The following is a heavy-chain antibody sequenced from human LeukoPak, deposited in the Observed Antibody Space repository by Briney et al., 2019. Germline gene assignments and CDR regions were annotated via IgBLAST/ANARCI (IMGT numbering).Heavy chain of an antibody. CDR2: IKQDGSEK. J-gene: IGHJ3*02. Sequence: PGGSLRLSCTASRFIFSNYWMNWARQAPGKGLEWVANIKQDGSEKFYVDSVKGRFTISRDNTKNSLYLQMNSLRAEDTALYYCASEHRPCGGDCPGVGAFDIWGQGTMVTVSS. CDR3: ASEHRPCGGDCPGVGAFDI. CDR1: RFIFSNYW. V-gene: IGHV3-7*03. D-gene: IGHD2-21*01.